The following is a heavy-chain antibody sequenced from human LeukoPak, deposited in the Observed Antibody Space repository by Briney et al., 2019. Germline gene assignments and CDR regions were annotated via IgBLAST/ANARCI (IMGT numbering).Heavy chain of an antibody. V-gene: IGHV1-8*01. Sequence: ASVNVSCKASGYTFTSYDINWVRQATGQGLEWMGWMNPNSGNTGYAQKFQGRVTMTRNTSISTAYMELSSLRSEDTAVYYCARRPSRSRGSQYNWFDPWGQGTLVTVSS. J-gene: IGHJ5*02. D-gene: IGHD1-26*01. CDR2: MNPNSGNT. CDR1: GYTFTSYD. CDR3: ARRPSRSRGSQYNWFDP.